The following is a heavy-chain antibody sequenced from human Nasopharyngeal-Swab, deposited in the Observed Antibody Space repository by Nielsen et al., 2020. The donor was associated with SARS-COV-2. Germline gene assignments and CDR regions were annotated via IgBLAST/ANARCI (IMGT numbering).Heavy chain of an antibody. Sequence: VRQAPGKGLEWVGRIKSKTDGGTTDYAAPVKGRFTISRDDSKNTLYLQMNSLKTEDTAVYYCTAPILTSYYNVGYYFDYWGQGTLVTVSS. J-gene: IGHJ4*02. CDR3: TAPILTSYYNVGYYFDY. D-gene: IGHD3-9*01. CDR2: IKSKTDGGTT. V-gene: IGHV3-15*01.